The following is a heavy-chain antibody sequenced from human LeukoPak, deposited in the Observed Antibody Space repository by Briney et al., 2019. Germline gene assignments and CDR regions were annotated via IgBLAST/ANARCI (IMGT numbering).Heavy chain of an antibody. CDR3: ARGKGYDYVWGSYRTRPFDY. D-gene: IGHD3-16*02. CDR1: GGSFSGYY. J-gene: IGHJ4*02. Sequence: SETLSLTCAVYGGSFSGYYWSWIRQPPGKGLEWIGEINHSGSTNYNPSLKSRVTISVDTSKNQFPLKLSSVTAADTAVYYCARGKGYDYVWGSYRTRPFDYWGQGTLVTVSP. CDR2: INHSGST. V-gene: IGHV4-34*01.